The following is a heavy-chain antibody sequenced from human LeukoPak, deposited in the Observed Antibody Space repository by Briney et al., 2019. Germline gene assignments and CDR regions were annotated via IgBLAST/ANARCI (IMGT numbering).Heavy chain of an antibody. CDR2: IYPGDSDT. Sequence: GESLKISCKGSGYSFTNYWIGWVRQMPGKGLGWMGIIYPGDSDTRYSPSFQGQVTISADKSISTAYLQWSSLKASDTAMYYCARRTVLPDYGGNAPFDYWGQGTLVTVSS. V-gene: IGHV5-51*01. D-gene: IGHD4-23*01. CDR3: ARRTVLPDYGGNAPFDY. J-gene: IGHJ4*02. CDR1: GYSFTNYW.